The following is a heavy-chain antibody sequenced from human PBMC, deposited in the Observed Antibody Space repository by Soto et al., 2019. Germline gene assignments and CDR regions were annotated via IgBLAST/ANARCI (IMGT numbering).Heavy chain of an antibody. CDR2: ISYDGSNK. D-gene: IGHD3-16*02. J-gene: IGHJ6*02. Sequence: GGSLRLSCAASGFTFSSYAMHWVRQAPGKGLEWVAVISYDGSNKYYADSVKGRFTISRDNSKNTLYLQMNSLRAEDTAVYYCAREGLYVDPQGGMDVWGQGTTVTVSS. CDR1: GFTFSSYA. V-gene: IGHV3-30-3*01. CDR3: AREGLYVDPQGGMDV.